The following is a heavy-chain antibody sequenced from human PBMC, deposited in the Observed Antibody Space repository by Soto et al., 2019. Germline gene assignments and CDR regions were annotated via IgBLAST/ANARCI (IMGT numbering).Heavy chain of an antibody. CDR2: IYYSGST. Sequence: QLQLQESGPGLVKPSETLSLTCTVSGGSISSSSYYWGWIRQPPGKGLEWIGSIYYSGSTYYNPSLKSRVTISVDTSKNQFSLKLSSVTAADTAVYYCARHGYCSGGSCYSVYYYYMDVWGKGTTVTVSS. J-gene: IGHJ6*03. CDR3: ARHGYCSGGSCYSVYYYYMDV. D-gene: IGHD2-15*01. CDR1: GGSISSSSYY. V-gene: IGHV4-39*01.